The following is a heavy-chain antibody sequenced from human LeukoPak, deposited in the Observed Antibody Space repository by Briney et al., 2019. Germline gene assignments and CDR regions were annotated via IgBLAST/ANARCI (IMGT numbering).Heavy chain of an antibody. J-gene: IGHJ4*02. CDR3: ARDLPSGYSIDY. D-gene: IGHD2-15*01. CDR1: GFTFDTYS. CDR2: INGHSDAI. Sequence: PGGSLRLSCAASGFTFDTYSMNWVRQAPGKGLEWVSYINGHSDAIYYADSAKGRFTISRDNAKNSLYLQMNSLRAEDTAVYYCARDLPSGYSIDYWGQGTLVTASS. V-gene: IGHV3-48*01.